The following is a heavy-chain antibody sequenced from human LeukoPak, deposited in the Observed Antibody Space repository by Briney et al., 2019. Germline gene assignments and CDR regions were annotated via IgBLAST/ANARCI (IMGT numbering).Heavy chain of an antibody. CDR1: GGSISSYY. CDR2: IYYSGST. J-gene: IGHJ4*02. Sequence: PSETLSLTCTVSGGSISSYYWSRIRQPPGKGLEWIGYIYYSGSTNYNSSLKSRVTISVDTSKNQFSLKLSSVTAADTAVYYCAKHYGDRGYFDYWGQGTLVTVSS. V-gene: IGHV4-59*01. D-gene: IGHD4-17*01. CDR3: AKHYGDRGYFDY.